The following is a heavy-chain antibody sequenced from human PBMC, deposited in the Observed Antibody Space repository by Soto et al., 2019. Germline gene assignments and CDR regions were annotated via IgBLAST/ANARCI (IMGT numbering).Heavy chain of an antibody. CDR1: GGTFSSYA. CDR2: IIPILGTA. CDR3: ARDQSPPYSSSSIGYYGMDV. V-gene: IGHV1-69*06. D-gene: IGHD6-6*01. Sequence: QVQLVQSGAEVKKPGSSVKVSCKASGGTFSSYAISWVRQAPGQGLEWMGGIIPILGTANYAQKFQGRVTITADKSTSTAYMELSSLRSEDTAVYYCARDQSPPYSSSSIGYYGMDVWGQGTTFTVSS. J-gene: IGHJ6*02.